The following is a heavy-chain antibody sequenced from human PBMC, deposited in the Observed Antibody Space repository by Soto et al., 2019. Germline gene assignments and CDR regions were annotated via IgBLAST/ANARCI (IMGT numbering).Heavy chain of an antibody. CDR2: IIPIFDRP. CDR3: ARSPGITGHPASLYAMDV. Sequence: QVQLVQSGAEVRKPGSSVRVSCKTSGDTFNTFAISWVRQAPGQGLEWMGGIIPIFDRPDYAQQFPGRGTISADESTRTAYLELSSLRSEDTAVYYCARSPGITGHPASLYAMDVWGQGTTVTVSS. CDR1: GDTFNTFA. D-gene: IGHD1-20*01. V-gene: IGHV1-69*01. J-gene: IGHJ6*02.